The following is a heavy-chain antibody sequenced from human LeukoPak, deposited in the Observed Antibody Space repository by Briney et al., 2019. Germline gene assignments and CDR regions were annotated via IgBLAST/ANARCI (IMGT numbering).Heavy chain of an antibody. J-gene: IGHJ4*02. D-gene: IGHD1-26*01. CDR1: RFTFRSYV. CDR2: ITGDGGGT. V-gene: IGHV3-23*01. Sequence: GGSLRLSCAASRFTFRSYVMSWVRQAPGKRLEWVSAITGDGGGTNHADSVKGRFTISRDNSKNTLYLQMDSLRAEDTAVYYCAKETSSGNFVTIDCWGQGTLVTVSS. CDR3: AKETSSGNFVTIDC.